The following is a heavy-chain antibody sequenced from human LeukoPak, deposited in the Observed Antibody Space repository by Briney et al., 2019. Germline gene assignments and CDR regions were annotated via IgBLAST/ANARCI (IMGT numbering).Heavy chain of an antibody. CDR2: IKQDGSEK. CDR1: GFTFSSYW. CDR3: ARDSGSWVYYYYYMDV. Sequence: GGSLRLSCAASGFTFSSYWMSWVRQAPGKGLEWVANIKQDGSEKYYVDSVKGRFTISRDNAKNTLYLQMNSLRAEDTAVYYCARDSGSWVYYYYYMDVWGKGTTVTVSS. D-gene: IGHD1-26*01. V-gene: IGHV3-7*01. J-gene: IGHJ6*03.